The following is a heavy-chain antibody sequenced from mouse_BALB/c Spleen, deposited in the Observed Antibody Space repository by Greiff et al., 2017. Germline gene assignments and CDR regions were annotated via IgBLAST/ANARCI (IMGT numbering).Heavy chain of an antibody. CDR2: IDPANGNT. Sequence: DVKLVESGAELVKPGASVKLSCTASGFNIKDTYMHWVKQRPEQGLEWIGRIDPANGNTKYDPKFQGKATITADTSSNTAYLQLSSLTSEDTAVYYCARGDYGSSGFAYWGQGTLVTVSA. CDR3: ARGDYGSSGFAY. CDR1: GFNIKDTY. J-gene: IGHJ3*01. D-gene: IGHD1-1*01. V-gene: IGHV14-3*02.